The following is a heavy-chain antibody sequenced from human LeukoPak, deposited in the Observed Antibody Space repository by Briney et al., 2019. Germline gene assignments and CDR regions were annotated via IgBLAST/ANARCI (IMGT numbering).Heavy chain of an antibody. V-gene: IGHV1-18*01. D-gene: IGHD4-17*01. Sequence: GASVKVSCKASGYTFTTYGISWERQAPGQGLEWMRWISAYNGNTNYGQNLQGRVTMTTDTSTSTAYMELRSLRSDDTAVYYCARIHTVTTGALGYWGQGTLVTVSS. J-gene: IGHJ4*02. CDR2: ISAYNGNT. CDR3: ARIHTVTTGALGY. CDR1: GYTFTTYG.